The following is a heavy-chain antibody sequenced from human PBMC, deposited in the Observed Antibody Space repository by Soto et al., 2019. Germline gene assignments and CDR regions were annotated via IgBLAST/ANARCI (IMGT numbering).Heavy chain of an antibody. CDR3: AKTSFVRRRYYSGMDV. V-gene: IGHV5-51*01. Sequence: PGESLKISCRGSGYTFTNYWIAWVRQMPGKGLEWMGIIYPFDSDVKYSPSFQGQVTISADRSINPAYLQWSSLKASDTAMYYCAKTSFVRRRYYSGMDVWGQGTTVTVSS. CDR2: IYPFDSDV. CDR1: GYTFTNYW. J-gene: IGHJ6*02. D-gene: IGHD3-16*01.